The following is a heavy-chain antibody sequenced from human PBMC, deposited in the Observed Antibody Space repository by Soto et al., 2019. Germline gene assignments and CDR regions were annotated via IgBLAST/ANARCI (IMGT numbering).Heavy chain of an antibody. CDR1: GGSISSGGYY. J-gene: IGHJ4*02. CDR3: ARFLDARRPVFGFDY. Sequence: SETLSLTCTVSGGSISSGGYYWSWIRQHPGKGLEWIGYIYYSGSTYYNPSLKSRVTISVDTSKNQFSLKLSSVTAADTAVYYCARFLDARRPVFGFDYCGPGTLLTVSS. CDR2: IYYSGST. D-gene: IGHD3-3*01. V-gene: IGHV4-31*03.